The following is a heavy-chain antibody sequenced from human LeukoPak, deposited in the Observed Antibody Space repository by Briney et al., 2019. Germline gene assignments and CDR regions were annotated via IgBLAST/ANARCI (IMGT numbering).Heavy chain of an antibody. CDR2: VIPIFGTA. CDR3: ARSYYDILTGYYHREYYFDY. J-gene: IGHJ4*02. D-gene: IGHD3-9*01. CDR1: GGTLSSYA. Sequence: SVKVSCKASGGTLSSYAISWVREAPGQGLEWMGGVIPIFGTANYAQKLQGRVTITADESTSTAYMELSSLRSEDTAVYYCARSYYDILTGYYHREYYFDYWGQGTLVTVSS. V-gene: IGHV1-69*13.